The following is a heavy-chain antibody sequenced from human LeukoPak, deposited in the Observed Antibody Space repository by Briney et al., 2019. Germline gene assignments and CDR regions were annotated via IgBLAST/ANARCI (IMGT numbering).Heavy chain of an antibody. CDR3: VRDDGSATLGFDS. J-gene: IGHJ4*02. D-gene: IGHD1-26*01. CDR1: GTTFSRSA. V-gene: IGHV1-69*05. CDR2: VIPILGTT. Sequence: SVKVSCKASGTTFSRSAISGVRQPPGQGLEGMGGVIPILGTTNYAQKFQDRVSITTDESTSTAYMEVSSLRSVDTAVYYCVRDDGSATLGFDSWGQGTLVTVSS.